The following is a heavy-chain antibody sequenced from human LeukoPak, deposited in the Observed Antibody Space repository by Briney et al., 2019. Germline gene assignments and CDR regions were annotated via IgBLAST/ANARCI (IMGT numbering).Heavy chain of an antibody. J-gene: IGHJ4*02. CDR2: ISWNSGSI. Sequence: GRSLRLSCAASGFTFDDYAMHWVRQAPGKGLEWVSGISWNSGSIGYADSAKGRFTISRDNAKNSLFLQMSSLRAEDTALYYCAKDTGGSGSYYHHFDYWGQGTLVTVSS. CDR1: GFTFDDYA. CDR3: AKDTGGSGSYYHHFDY. D-gene: IGHD3-10*01. V-gene: IGHV3-9*01.